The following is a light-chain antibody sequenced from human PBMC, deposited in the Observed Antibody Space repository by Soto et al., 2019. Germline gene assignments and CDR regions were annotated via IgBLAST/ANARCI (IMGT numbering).Light chain of an antibody. Sequence: QSALTQPPSASGSPGQSVTISCTGTSSNVGGYNYVSWYQQHPGKAPKLMIYDVSKRPSGVPDRFSGSKSGHTASLTVSGRQPEDEADSYCSSYVGSNHLRVFGTGTKLTVL. CDR1: SSNVGGYNY. CDR3: SSYVGSNHLRV. CDR2: DVS. V-gene: IGLV2-8*01. J-gene: IGLJ1*01.